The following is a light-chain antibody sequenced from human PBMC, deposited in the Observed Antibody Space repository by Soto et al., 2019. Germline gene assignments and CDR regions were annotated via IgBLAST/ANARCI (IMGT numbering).Light chain of an antibody. CDR3: CSYTRRGTLL. CDR2: EIS. V-gene: IGLV2-23*02. Sequence: QSALTQPASVSGSPGQSITISCIGTSSDVGNYNFVSWYQHHPGNAPSLIISEISNRPSGIPSRSSGSKSGKAASLTISVLRAEDEDDYYCCSYTRRGTLLFGGGTKLTVL. J-gene: IGLJ2*01. CDR1: SSDVGNYNF.